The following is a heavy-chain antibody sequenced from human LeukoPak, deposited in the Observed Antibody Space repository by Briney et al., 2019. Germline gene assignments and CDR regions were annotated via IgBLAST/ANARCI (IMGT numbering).Heavy chain of an antibody. D-gene: IGHD6-13*01. CDR2: ISGSGGST. Sequence: GGSLRLSCAASGFTFSSYAMSWVRQAPGKGLEWVSAISGSGGSTYYADSLKGRFTISRDNSKNTLYPQMNSLRAEDTAVYYCARTGPSSSWHQFDYWGQGTLVTVSS. V-gene: IGHV3-23*01. J-gene: IGHJ4*02. CDR3: ARTGPSSSWHQFDY. CDR1: GFTFSSYA.